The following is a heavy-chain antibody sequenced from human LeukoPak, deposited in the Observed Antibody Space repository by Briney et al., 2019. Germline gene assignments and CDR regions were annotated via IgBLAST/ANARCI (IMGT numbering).Heavy chain of an antibody. CDR1: GGSISSYY. Sequence: SETLSLTCTVSGGSISSYYWSWIRQPPGKGLEWIGYIYYSGSTNYNPSLNSRVTMSVDTSKNQFSLKLSSVTAADTAVYYCARVRSYGDFYYYMDVWGKGTTVTISS. CDR3: ARVRSYGDFYYYMDV. J-gene: IGHJ6*03. CDR2: IYYSGST. V-gene: IGHV4-59*12. D-gene: IGHD5-18*01.